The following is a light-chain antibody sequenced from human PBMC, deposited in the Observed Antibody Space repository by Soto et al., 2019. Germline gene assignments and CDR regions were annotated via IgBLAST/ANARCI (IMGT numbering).Light chain of an antibody. CDR1: SSDVGGYDY. CDR3: SSYVGSNNFYV. CDR2: GVS. Sequence: QSVRTQPPSASGSPGQSVTISCTGTSSDVGGYDYVSWYQQYPGKAPKLMIYGVSKRPSGVPDRFSGSKSGNTASLTVSGLQAEDEADYYCSSYVGSNNFYVFGTGTKVTVL. J-gene: IGLJ1*01. V-gene: IGLV2-8*01.